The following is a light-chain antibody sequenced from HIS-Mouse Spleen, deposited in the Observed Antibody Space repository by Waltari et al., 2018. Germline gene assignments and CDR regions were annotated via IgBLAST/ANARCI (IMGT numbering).Light chain of an antibody. CDR1: SLRSSY. V-gene: IGLV3-19*01. J-gene: IGLJ2*01. CDR2: GKN. Sequence: SSELTQDPAVSVALGQTVRITCPGDSLRSSYASWYQQKPGQAPVLVIYGKNNRPSGIPERFSGSSSGNTASLTITGAQAEDEADYYCNSRDSSGNHVVFGGGTKLTVL. CDR3: NSRDSSGNHVV.